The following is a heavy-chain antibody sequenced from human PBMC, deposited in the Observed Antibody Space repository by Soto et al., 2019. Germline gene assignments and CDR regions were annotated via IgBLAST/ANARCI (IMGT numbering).Heavy chain of an antibody. Sequence: GGSLRLSCAASGFTFSSYGMHWVRQAPGKGLEWVAVIWYDGSNKYYADSVKGRFTISRDNSKNTLYLQMNSLRAEDTAVYYCARGPGYCSGGSCFRDYYYMDVWGKGTTVTVSS. D-gene: IGHD2-15*01. CDR3: ARGPGYCSGGSCFRDYYYMDV. CDR2: IWYDGSNK. V-gene: IGHV3-33*01. J-gene: IGHJ6*03. CDR1: GFTFSSYG.